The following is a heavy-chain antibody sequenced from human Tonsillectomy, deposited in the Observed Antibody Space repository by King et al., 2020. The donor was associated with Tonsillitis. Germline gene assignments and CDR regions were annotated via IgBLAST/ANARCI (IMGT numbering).Heavy chain of an antibody. CDR3: AGGGLVRGAIGWFDP. CDR1: GDSVSSNSAG. V-gene: IGHV6-1*01. D-gene: IGHD3-10*01. J-gene: IGHJ5*02. CDR2: IYYRSKWYN. Sequence: VQLQQSGPGLVKPSQTLSLTCAISGDSVSSNSAGWNWIRQSPSRGLEWLGRIYYRSKWYNDYAVSVKSRITINPDTSKNQFSLQLNSVTPEDTAVYYCAGGGLVRGAIGWFDPWGQGTLVTVS.